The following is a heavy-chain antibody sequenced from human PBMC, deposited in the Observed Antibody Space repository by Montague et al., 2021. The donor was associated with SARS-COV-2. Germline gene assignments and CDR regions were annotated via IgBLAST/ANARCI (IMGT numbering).Heavy chain of an antibody. CDR3: ARDLTYYEILTGYFAESPHYYYYYGMDV. Sequence: SLRLSCAASGFTFSSYGMHWVRRAPGKGLEWAAVISYDGSNKYYADSVKGRFTISRDNSKNTLYLQTNSLRAEDTAVYYCARDLTYYEILTGYFAESPHYYYYYGMDVWGQGTTVTVSS. D-gene: IGHD3-9*01. J-gene: IGHJ6*02. V-gene: IGHV3-33*05. CDR1: GFTFSSYG. CDR2: ISYDGSNK.